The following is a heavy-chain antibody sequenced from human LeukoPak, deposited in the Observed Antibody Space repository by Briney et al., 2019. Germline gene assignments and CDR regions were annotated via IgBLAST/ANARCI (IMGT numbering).Heavy chain of an antibody. J-gene: IGHJ4*02. CDR2: IYYSGST. CDR1: GGSISSYY. Sequence: SETLSLTCTVSGGSISSYYWSWIRQPPGKGLEWIGYIYYSGSTNYNPSLKSRVTISVDTSKNQFSLKLSSVTAADTAVYYCARAASHYYDSSGYYPIWGQGTLVTVSS. CDR3: ARAASHYYDSSGYYPI. D-gene: IGHD3-22*01. V-gene: IGHV4-59*01.